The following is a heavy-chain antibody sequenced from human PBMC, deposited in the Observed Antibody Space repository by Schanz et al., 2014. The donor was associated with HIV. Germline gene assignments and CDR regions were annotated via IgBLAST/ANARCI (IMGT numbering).Heavy chain of an antibody. V-gene: IGHV3-23*01. D-gene: IGHD3-10*01. CDR1: GLTFSSYA. CDR3: AIMIRGVINGMDV. J-gene: IGHJ6*02. CDR2: ISNGGGDT. Sequence: EVQILESGGGLVQPGGSLRLSCAASGLTFSSYAMSWVRQAPGKGLEWISDISNGGGDTYYADSVKGRFTISRDSSKNTVYLQMNGLRADDTAVYYCAIMIRGVINGMDVWGQGTTVIVSS.